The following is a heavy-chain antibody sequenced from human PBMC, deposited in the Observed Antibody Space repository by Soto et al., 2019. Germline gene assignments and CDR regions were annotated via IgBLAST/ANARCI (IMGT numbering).Heavy chain of an antibody. Sequence: PGGSLRLSCAASGFTFSTYAMSWVRQVPGQGLEWVSAITGDGGDTYHADSVKGRFTISRDNSKNTLYLQMNSLRAEDTAVYYCAKGSSTSRPYFFDYWGPGTLVTVSS. D-gene: IGHD2-2*01. J-gene: IGHJ4*02. CDR3: AKGSSTSRPYFFDY. V-gene: IGHV3-23*01. CDR1: GFTFSTYA. CDR2: ITGDGGDT.